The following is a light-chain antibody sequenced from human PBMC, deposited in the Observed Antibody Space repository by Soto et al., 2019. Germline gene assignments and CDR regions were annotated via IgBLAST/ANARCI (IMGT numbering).Light chain of an antibody. Sequence: DIQMTQSPSSLSASVGERVTITCRASQGISSYLNWYQQKPGKAPKLLIYAASSLQSGVPSRFSGSGSGTDFTLSISSLQPEDFATYYRHQNYIIPRSFGGGTKVEIK. V-gene: IGKV1-39*01. CDR3: HQNYIIPRS. J-gene: IGKJ4*01. CDR2: AAS. CDR1: QGISSY.